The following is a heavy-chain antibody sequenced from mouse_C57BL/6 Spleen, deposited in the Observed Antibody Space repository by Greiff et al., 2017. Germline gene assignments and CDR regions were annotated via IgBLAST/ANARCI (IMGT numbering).Heavy chain of an antibody. Sequence: EVMLVESGGDLVKPGGSLKLSCAASGFTFSSYGMSWVRQTPDKRLEWVATISSGGSYTYYPDSVKGRFTISRDNAKNTLYLQMSSLKSEDTAMYYCARQGYDRYFDYWGQGTTLTVSS. CDR1: GFTFSSYG. D-gene: IGHD2-2*01. J-gene: IGHJ2*01. CDR2: ISSGGSYT. CDR3: ARQGYDRYFDY. V-gene: IGHV5-6*02.